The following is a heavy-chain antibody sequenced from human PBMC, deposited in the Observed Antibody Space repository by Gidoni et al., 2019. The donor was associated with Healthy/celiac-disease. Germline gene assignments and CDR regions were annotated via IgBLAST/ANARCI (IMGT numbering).Heavy chain of an antibody. CDR3: TTDRTVTKLQVDY. D-gene: IGHD4-17*01. CDR1: GFPFSNAW. V-gene: IGHV3-15*01. Sequence: EVQLVESGGGLVKPGGSLRLSCAASGFPFSNAWMSWVRQAPGKGLEWVGRIKSKTDGGTTDYAAPVKGRFTISRDDSKNTLYLQMNSLKTEDTAVYYCTTDRTVTKLQVDYWGQGTLVTVSS. J-gene: IGHJ4*02. CDR2: IKSKTDGGTT.